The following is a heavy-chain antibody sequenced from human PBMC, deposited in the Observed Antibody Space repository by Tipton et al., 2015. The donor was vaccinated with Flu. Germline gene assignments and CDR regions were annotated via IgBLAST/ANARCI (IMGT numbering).Heavy chain of an antibody. V-gene: IGHV3-53*01. Sequence: LEWVSVIYSGGSTYYADSVKGRFTISRDNSKNTLYLQMNSLRAEDTAVYYCARTDYYDSSGTIDYWGQGTLVTVSS. D-gene: IGHD3-22*01. CDR3: ARTDYYDSSGTIDY. CDR2: IYSGGST. J-gene: IGHJ4*02.